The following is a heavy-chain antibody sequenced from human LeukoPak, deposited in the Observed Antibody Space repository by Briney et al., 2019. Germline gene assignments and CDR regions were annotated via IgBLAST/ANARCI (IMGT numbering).Heavy chain of an antibody. V-gene: IGHV4-61*02. CDR3: ARAGYGDRYIGGYYFDY. D-gene: IGHD4-17*01. CDR1: GGSISSGSYY. CDR2: ICTSGST. J-gene: IGHJ4*02. Sequence: SETLSLTCTVSGGSISSGSYYWSWIRQPARKGLEWIGRICTSGSTNYNPSLKSRVTISVDTSKNQFSLKLSSVTAADTAVYYCARAGYGDRYIGGYYFDYWGQGTLVTVSS.